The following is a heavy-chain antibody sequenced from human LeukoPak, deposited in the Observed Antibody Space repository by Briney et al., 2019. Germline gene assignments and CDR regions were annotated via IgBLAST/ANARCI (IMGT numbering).Heavy chain of an antibody. D-gene: IGHD6-6*01. Sequence: SETLSLTCSVSGGSISNHYWSWIRQAPGKTLEYIGNIYSSGSTYYNPSLKSRLTISLDTSQDQFSLRLTSVGAADTAVYYCAREGGVARPGLDYWGQGTLVAVSS. CDR2: IYSSGST. V-gene: IGHV4-59*11. CDR3: AREGGVARPGLDY. CDR1: GGSISNHY. J-gene: IGHJ4*02.